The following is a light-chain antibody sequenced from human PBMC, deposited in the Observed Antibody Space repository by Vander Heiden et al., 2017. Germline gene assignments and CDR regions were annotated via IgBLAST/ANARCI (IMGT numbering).Light chain of an antibody. CDR1: QSVLYSSNNKNY. V-gene: IGKV4-1*01. J-gene: IGKJ3*01. Sequence: DIVMTQSPDSLAVSLGERATINCKSSQSVLYSSNNKNYLAWYQQKPGQPPKLLIYWASTRESGVPDRFSGSGSGTDFTLTISSLQAEDVAVYYCQQDYSTHSFGHGTKVDIK. CDR2: WAS. CDR3: QQDYSTHS.